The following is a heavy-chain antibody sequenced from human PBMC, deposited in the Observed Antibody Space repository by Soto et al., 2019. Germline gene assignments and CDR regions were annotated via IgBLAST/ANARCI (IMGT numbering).Heavy chain of an antibody. CDR1: GGTFSSYA. CDR3: ARSLKEPTVAATPAEYFQH. V-gene: IGHV1-69*01. CDR2: TIPIFGTA. J-gene: IGHJ1*01. D-gene: IGHD2-15*01. Sequence: QVQLVQSGAEVKKPGSSVKVSCKASGGTFSSYAISWVRQAPGQGLEWMGGTIPIFGTANYAQKFQGKVRITADESTSTGYMELSSLRSEDTAVYYCARSLKEPTVAATPAEYFQHWGQGTLVTVSS.